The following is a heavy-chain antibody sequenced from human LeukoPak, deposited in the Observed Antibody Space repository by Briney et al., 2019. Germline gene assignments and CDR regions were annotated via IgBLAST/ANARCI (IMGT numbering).Heavy chain of an antibody. V-gene: IGHV4-34*01. D-gene: IGHD6-13*01. Sequence: SETLSLTCTVYGGSFSGYYWSWIRQPPGKGLEWIGEINHSGSTNYNPSLKSRVTISVDTSKNQFSLKLSSVTAADTAVYYCAGAAAFDYWGQGTLVTVSS. CDR2: INHSGST. CDR1: GGSFSGYY. CDR3: AGAAAFDY. J-gene: IGHJ4*02.